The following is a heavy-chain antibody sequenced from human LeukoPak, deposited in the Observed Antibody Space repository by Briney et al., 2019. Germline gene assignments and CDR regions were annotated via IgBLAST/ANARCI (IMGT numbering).Heavy chain of an antibody. Sequence: SETLSLTCTVSGGSISSSSYYWGWIRQPPGKGLECIGSIYYSGNTYYNPSLKSRVTILVDTSRNQFSLKLSSVTAADTAVYYCARARLYYYYYYMDVWGKGTTVTVSS. V-gene: IGHV4-39*07. D-gene: IGHD5-12*01. J-gene: IGHJ6*03. CDR2: IYYSGNT. CDR1: GGSISSSSYY. CDR3: ARARLYYYYYYMDV.